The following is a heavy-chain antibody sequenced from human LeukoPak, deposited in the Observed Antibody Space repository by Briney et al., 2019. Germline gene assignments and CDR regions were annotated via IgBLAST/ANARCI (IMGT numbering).Heavy chain of an antibody. CDR1: GYTFTSYY. CDR2: INPSSGST. D-gene: IGHD2-21*02. CDR3: AIMDCGGDCYWGY. Sequence: ASVKVSCNASGYTFTSYYIHWVRQAPEQGREWRGIINPSSGSTSYAQKFQGRVTMTRDTSTSTVYMQLSSLRSEDTAMYYCAIMDCGGDCYWGYWGQGTLVTVSS. V-gene: IGHV1-46*01. J-gene: IGHJ4*02.